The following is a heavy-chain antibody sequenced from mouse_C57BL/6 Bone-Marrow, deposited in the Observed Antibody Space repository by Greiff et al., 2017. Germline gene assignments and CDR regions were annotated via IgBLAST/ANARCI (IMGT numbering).Heavy chain of an antibody. V-gene: IGHV1-9*01. D-gene: IGHD3-3*01. CDR3: AGAGDYFDY. CDR2: ILPGSGST. CDR1: GYTFTGYW. J-gene: IGHJ2*01. Sequence: QVQLKESGAELMKPGASVKLSCKATGYTFTGYWIEWVKQRPGHGLEWIGEILPGSGSTNYNEKFKGKATFTADKSSNTAYMQLSSLTTEDSAIYYCAGAGDYFDYWGRGTTLTVSA.